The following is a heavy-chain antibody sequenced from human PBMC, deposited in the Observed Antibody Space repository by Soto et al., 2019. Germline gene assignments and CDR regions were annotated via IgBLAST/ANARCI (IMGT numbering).Heavy chain of an antibody. V-gene: IGHV4-34*01. Sequence: PSETLSVSGEVSGGFVMAYYWTWRRQPPGKRLEWIGEINHTGGTLYTPSLVSRVTMSVDTSKNKFSLRLSSETAADTAIYYCVTCITVLRGLIPPFDPWGQGTLGTVSS. D-gene: IGHD2-15*01. CDR3: VTCITVLRGLIPPFDP. CDR1: GGFVMAYY. J-gene: IGHJ5*02. CDR2: INHTGGT.